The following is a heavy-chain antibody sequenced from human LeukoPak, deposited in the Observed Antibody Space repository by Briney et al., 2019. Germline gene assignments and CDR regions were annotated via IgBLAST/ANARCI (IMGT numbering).Heavy chain of an antibody. CDR3: ARGRGSREGAFDI. V-gene: IGHV4-31*03. D-gene: IGHD1-26*01. CDR1: GGSISSGGYY. Sequence: SETLSLICTVSGGSISSGGYYWSWIRQHPGKGLEWIGYIYYSGSTYYNPSLKSRVTISVDTSKNQFSLELSSVTAADTAVYYCARGRGSREGAFDIWGQGTMVTVSS. CDR2: IYYSGST. J-gene: IGHJ3*02.